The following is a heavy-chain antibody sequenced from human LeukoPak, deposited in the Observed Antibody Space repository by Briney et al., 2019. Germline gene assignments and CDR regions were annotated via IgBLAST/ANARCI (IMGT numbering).Heavy chain of an antibody. Sequence: PGGSLRLSCAASGFTFSSYGMHWVRQAPGKGLQWVAFIHYHGDNYIHYADSAKGRFTISRDNSKNTLYLQLNSLRAEDTAVYYCASLIVGAAGDYWGQGTLVTVSS. J-gene: IGHJ4*02. CDR1: GFTFSSYG. V-gene: IGHV3-30*02. D-gene: IGHD1-26*01. CDR3: ASLIVGAAGDY. CDR2: IHYHGDNYI.